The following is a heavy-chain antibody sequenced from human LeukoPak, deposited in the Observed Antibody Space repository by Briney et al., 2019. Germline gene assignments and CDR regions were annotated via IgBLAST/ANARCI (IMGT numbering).Heavy chain of an antibody. Sequence: GGSLRLSCAASGFTFTTYWMHWVRQAPGKGLVWVSHINSDGSITSYADSVKGRFTISRDNAKNSLYLQMNSLRAEDTALYYCAKDVGWSGSYDRGTDFFDYWGQGTLVTVSS. V-gene: IGHV3-74*01. CDR1: GFTFTTYW. CDR3: AKDVGWSGSYDRGTDFFDY. D-gene: IGHD1-26*01. J-gene: IGHJ4*02. CDR2: INSDGSIT.